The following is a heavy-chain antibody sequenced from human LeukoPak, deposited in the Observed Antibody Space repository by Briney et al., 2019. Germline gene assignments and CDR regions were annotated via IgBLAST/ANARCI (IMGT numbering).Heavy chain of an antibody. V-gene: IGHV4-59*08. CDR2: FSNTGST. CDR3: ARLLAYCGGDCYVLDY. CDR1: GGSIRSYY. D-gene: IGHD2-21*02. J-gene: IGHJ4*02. Sequence: SETLSLTCTVSGGSIRSYYWSWIRQPPGKGLEWIGYFSNTGSTKYNPSLKSRVTISVDTSKNQFSLKLSSVTAADTAVYYCARLLAYCGGDCYVLDYWGQGTLVTVS.